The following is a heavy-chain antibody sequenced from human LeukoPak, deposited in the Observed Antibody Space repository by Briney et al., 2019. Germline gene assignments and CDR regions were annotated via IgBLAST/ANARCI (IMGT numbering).Heavy chain of an antibody. J-gene: IGHJ5*01. CDR1: GYTLTDYY. CDR2: INPNSGGT. Sequence: ASVKVSCKASGYTLTDYYMHWVRQAPGQGLEWMGWINPNSGGTNYAQKFQGRVTMTRDTSISTAYMDLSGLTSDDTAVYYCARASIHIAVEPPATQRFDPWGQGTLVTVSS. CDR3: ARASIHIAVEPPATQRFDP. D-gene: IGHD2-2*01. V-gene: IGHV1-2*02.